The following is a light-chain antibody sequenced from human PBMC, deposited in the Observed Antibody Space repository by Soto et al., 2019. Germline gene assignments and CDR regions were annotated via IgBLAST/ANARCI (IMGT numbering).Light chain of an antibody. CDR1: QSVNNY. Sequence: EIVLTQSPATLSLSPGERATLSCRASQSVNNYLAWYQQKHGQAPWLLIYDVFNRASGIPARFSGSGSRTVFTLTINSLEPEDFADYYCQRRSNWPCLTFGGGPRGEIK. CDR3: QRRSNWPCLT. V-gene: IGKV3-11*01. J-gene: IGKJ4*01. CDR2: DVF.